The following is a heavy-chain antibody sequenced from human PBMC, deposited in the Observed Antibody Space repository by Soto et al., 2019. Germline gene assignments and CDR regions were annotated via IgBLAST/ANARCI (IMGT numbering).Heavy chain of an antibody. CDR1: GGSINNDDFY. D-gene: IGHD3-22*01. CDR2: VYYSGSS. J-gene: IGHJ2*01. V-gene: IGHV4-30-4*01. Sequence: SETLSLTCSVSGGSINNDDFYWSWLRQTPGKGLQWIGYVYYSGSSDCIPSLKSRLSMSIDKSKNQFTLKLSSVTAADTAIYYCARMSYYYDKWYFDLWGRGTLVNVSS. CDR3: ARMSYYYDKWYFDL.